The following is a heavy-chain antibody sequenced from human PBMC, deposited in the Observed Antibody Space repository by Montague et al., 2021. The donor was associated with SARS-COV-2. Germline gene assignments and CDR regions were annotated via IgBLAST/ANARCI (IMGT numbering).Heavy chain of an antibody. D-gene: IGHD2-21*01. CDR3: ARVVGFDFDY. V-gene: IGHV4-59*08. CDR2: IYYSGST. CDR1: GDSISNYS. Sequence: SETLSLTCSVSGDSISNYSWSWIRQSPGKGLEWIGYIYYSGSTNYNPSLTSRVTISVDTSKNQVSLKLTSVTAADTAVYYCARVVGFDFDYWGQGTLVTVSS. J-gene: IGHJ4*02.